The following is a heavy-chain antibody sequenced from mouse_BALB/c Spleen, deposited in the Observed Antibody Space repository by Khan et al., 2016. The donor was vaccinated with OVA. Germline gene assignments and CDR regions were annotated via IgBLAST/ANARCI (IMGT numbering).Heavy chain of an antibody. CDR1: GFSLTTYG. D-gene: IGHD2-4*01. CDR3: ARNYDYDEGLAY. J-gene: IGHJ3*01. CDR2: IWSGGST. V-gene: IGHV2-2*02. Sequence: QVQLKQSGPGLVQPSQSLSITCTVSGFSLTTYGVHWVRQSPGKGLEWLGVIWSGGSTAYNAAFISRLSISKDSSKSQAFFKMNSLQVNDTAIYYCARNYDYDEGLAYWGQGTLVTVSA.